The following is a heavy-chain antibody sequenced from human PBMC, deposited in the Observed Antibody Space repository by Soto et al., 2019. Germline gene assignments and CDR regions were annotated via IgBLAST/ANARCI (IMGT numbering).Heavy chain of an antibody. Sequence: KVSCKASGGTFSSYAISWVRQAPGQGLEWMGGIIPIFGTANYAQKFQGRVTITADESTSTAYMELSSLRSEDTAVYYCARPTRYYYNSSGQSAWFDPWGQGTLVTVSS. CDR2: IIPIFGTA. V-gene: IGHV1-69*01. J-gene: IGHJ5*02. D-gene: IGHD3-22*01. CDR3: ARPTRYYYNSSGQSAWFDP. CDR1: GGTFSSYA.